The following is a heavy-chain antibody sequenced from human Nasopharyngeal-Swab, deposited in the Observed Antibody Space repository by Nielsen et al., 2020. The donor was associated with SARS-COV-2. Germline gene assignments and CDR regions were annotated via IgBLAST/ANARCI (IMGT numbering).Heavy chain of an antibody. CDR1: GLGFSNYE. CDR3: AREVPYSGLDDAFDI. D-gene: IGHD5-12*01. J-gene: IGHJ3*02. V-gene: IGHV3-48*03. CDR2: ISTSTATI. Sequence: GESLKISCAASGLGFSNYEMNWVRQAPGKGLEWISYISTSTATIYYADSVKGRFTISRDNAKNSLYLQMNSLRAEDTAVYYCAREVPYSGLDDAFDIWGQGTMVTVSA.